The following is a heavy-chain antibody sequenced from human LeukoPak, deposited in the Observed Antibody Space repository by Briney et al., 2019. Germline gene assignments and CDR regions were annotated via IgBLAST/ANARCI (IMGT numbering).Heavy chain of an antibody. J-gene: IGHJ4*02. CDR1: GGPISSYY. CDR3: ARGLAARPIGY. CDR2: IYTSGST. D-gene: IGHD6-6*01. V-gene: IGHV4-4*07. Sequence: SETLSLTCTVSGGPISSYYGSWIRQPAGKGLEWIGRIYTSGSTNYNPSLKSRVNMSVDTPKNQFSLKLSSVTAADTAVYYCARGLAARPIGYWGQGTLVTVSS.